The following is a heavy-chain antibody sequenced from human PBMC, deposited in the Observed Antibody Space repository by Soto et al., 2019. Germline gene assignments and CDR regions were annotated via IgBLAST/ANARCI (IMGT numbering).Heavy chain of an antibody. CDR3: ARVMKGPMIREYYFDY. CDR1: GFTFSSFA. Sequence: PGGSLRLSCAASGFTFSSFAMSWVRQVPGKGLEWVSSISGTSGNTYYADSVKGRFTISRDDGKNSLYLQMNSLRVEDTAVYYCARVMKGPMIREYYFDYWGQGTLVTVSS. J-gene: IGHJ4*02. CDR2: ISGTSGNT. V-gene: IGHV3-21*01. D-gene: IGHD3-10*01.